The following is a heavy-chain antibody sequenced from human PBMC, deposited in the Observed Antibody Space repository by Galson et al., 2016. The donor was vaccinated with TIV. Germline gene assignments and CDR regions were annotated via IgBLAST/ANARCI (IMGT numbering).Heavy chain of an antibody. CDR1: GFTFDDYA. D-gene: IGHD6-19*01. Sequence: SLRLSCAASGFTFDDYAIHWVRQAPGKGLEWVSGVSWNSHSIGYADSAKGRFTISRDNAKNSVYLQMNSLRPEDTAFYYCAKDVRALAVAEPFDYWGQGTLVTVSS. CDR2: VSWNSHSI. V-gene: IGHV3-9*01. CDR3: AKDVRALAVAEPFDY. J-gene: IGHJ4*02.